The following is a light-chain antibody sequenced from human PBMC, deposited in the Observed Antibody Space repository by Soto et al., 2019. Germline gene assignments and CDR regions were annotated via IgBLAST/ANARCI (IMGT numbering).Light chain of an antibody. J-gene: IGKJ5*01. CDR3: QQTYSTPIT. CDR1: QTISNT. V-gene: IGKV1-39*01. CDR2: ASS. Sequence: DIQMTQSPSSLSVSVGDRVTITCRASQTISNTLNWYQQRPGKPPNLLIYASSTLQSGVPPRFSGGGSGTEFTLTISSLQPEDFATYYSQQTYSTPITFGQGTRLEIK.